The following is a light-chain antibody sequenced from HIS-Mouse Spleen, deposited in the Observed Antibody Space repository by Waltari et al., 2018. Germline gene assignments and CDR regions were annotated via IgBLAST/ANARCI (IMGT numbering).Light chain of an antibody. V-gene: IGLV3-19*01. CDR3: YSTDSSGNHRV. CDR1: SLRSYY. Sequence: SSELTQDPAVSVALGQTVRITCQGDSLRSYYASRYQQKPGQAPVLVIYGKNNRPSGIPDRFSGSSSWTIATLTISGAQVEDEADYYCYSTDSSGNHRVFGGGTKLTVL. CDR2: GKN. J-gene: IGLJ2*01.